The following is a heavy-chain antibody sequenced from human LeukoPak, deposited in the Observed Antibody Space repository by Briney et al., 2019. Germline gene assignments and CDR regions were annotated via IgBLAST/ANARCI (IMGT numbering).Heavy chain of an antibody. CDR2: IIPIFGTA. CDR3: ARGYSYGPGDYYYTDV. Sequence: ASVKVSCKASGGTFSSYAISWVRQAPGQGLEWMGGIIPIFGTANYAQKFQGRVTITADESTSTAYMELSSLRSEDTAVYYCARGYSYGPGDYYYTDVWGKGTTVTVSS. D-gene: IGHD5-18*01. CDR1: GGTFSSYA. V-gene: IGHV1-69*13. J-gene: IGHJ6*03.